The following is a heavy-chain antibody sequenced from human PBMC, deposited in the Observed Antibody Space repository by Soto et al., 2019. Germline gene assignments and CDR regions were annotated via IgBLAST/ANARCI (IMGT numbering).Heavy chain of an antibody. Sequence: QVQLQQWGAGLLKPSAPLSLTCAVYGGSFSGYYWTWIRQSPGKGLEWIGEINHSGSTSYNPSLTSRVTISVDTSKDQFALGLTSVTAADTAVYYCARGLERNNFVVMVVTSSEHWFDSWGQGTLVTVAS. V-gene: IGHV4-34*01. J-gene: IGHJ5*01. CDR2: INHSGST. D-gene: IGHD2-8*02. CDR1: GGSFSGYY. CDR3: ARGLERNNFVVMVVTSSEHWFDS.